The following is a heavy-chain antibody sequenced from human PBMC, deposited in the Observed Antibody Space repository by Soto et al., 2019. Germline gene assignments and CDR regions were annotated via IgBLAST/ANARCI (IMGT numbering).Heavy chain of an antibody. Sequence: PETLSLTCTVSGVSISRISYYGGLIRQPPGKGLEWIGSIYYSGSTYYNPSLKSRVTISVDTSKNQFSLKLSSVTAADTAVDYGSSTDGAYVNFGEGGQGTLGTVSS. CDR1: GVSISRISYY. D-gene: IGHD4-17*01. V-gene: IGHV4-39*01. J-gene: IGHJ1*01. CDR3: SSTDGAYVNFGE. CDR2: IYYSGST.